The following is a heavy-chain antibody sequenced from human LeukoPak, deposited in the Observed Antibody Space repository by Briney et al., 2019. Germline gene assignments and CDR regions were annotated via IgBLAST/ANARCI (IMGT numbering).Heavy chain of an antibody. V-gene: IGHV3-7*01. CDR2: IKEDGSDK. CDR1: GFIFSSYW. D-gene: IGHD1-26*01. J-gene: IGHJ4*02. Sequence: GGSLRLSCAASGFIFSSYWMAWVRQAQGKGLEWVAHIKEDGSDKNYVDSVKGRFTVSRDNAKNSLYLQMNSLRAEDTAVYFCARDHEGVVETTVGIDYWGQGTLVTVSS. CDR3: ARDHEGVVETTVGIDY.